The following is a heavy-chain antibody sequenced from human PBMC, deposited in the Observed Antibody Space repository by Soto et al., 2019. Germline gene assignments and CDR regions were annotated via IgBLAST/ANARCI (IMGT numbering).Heavy chain of an antibody. V-gene: IGHV3-33*01. D-gene: IGHD3-10*01. J-gene: IGHJ6*02. Sequence: RQKKSKGLEWVAVIWYDGSNKYYADSVKGRFTISRDNSKNTLYLQMNSLRAEDTAVYYCARDSRLRDRGVMRWFVGLDVWLQRTTVTVS. CDR2: IWYDGSNK. CDR3: ARDSRLRDRGVMRWFVGLDV.